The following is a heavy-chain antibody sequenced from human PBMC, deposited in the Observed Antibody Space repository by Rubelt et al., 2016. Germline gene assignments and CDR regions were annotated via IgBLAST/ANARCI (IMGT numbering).Heavy chain of an antibody. CDR1: GGSFSGYY. D-gene: IGHD6-13*01. Sequence: QVQLQQWGAGLLKPSETLSLTCAVYGGSFSGYYWSWIRQPPGKGLEWIGELNHSGSTNYNPSLKSRVTISVYTSKNQFSLKRSSVTAADTAVYYCARGRRGSSSWLGRDYYGMDVWGQGTTVTVSS. CDR3: ARGRRGSSSWLGRDYYGMDV. CDR2: LNHSGST. V-gene: IGHV4-34*01. J-gene: IGHJ6*02.